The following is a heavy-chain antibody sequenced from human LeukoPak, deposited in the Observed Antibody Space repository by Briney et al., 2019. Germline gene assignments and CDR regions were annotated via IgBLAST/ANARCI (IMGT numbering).Heavy chain of an antibody. CDR2: ISSSSSTI. CDR1: GFTFSSYS. V-gene: IGHV3-48*01. J-gene: IGHJ6*02. D-gene: IGHD3-10*01. Sequence: PGGSLRLSCAASGFTFSSYSMNWVRQAPGKGLEWVSYISSSSSTIYYADSVKGRFTISRDNAKNSLYLQMNSLRAEDTAVYYCARDRTWYYYGSGIRYYYYGMDVWGQGTTVTVSS. CDR3: ARDRTWYYYGSGIRYYYYGMDV.